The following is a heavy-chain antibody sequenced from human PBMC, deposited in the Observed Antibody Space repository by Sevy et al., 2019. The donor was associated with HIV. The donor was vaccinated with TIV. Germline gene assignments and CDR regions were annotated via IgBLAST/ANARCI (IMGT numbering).Heavy chain of an antibody. CDR3: ARHEAYDFWGDTIRENYYYGIDV. CDR2: IFYSGRS. V-gene: IGHV4-39*01. J-gene: IGHJ6*02. CDR1: GASITTNTYY. Sequence: SETLSLTCSVSGASITTNTYYWGWIRQAPGKGLEWIGSIFYSGRSDYNPSLKGRVTISVDTSKNQFSLKLLFVTAAETSVYYCARHEAYDFWGDTIRENYYYGIDVWGQGTTVTVSS. D-gene: IGHD3-3*01.